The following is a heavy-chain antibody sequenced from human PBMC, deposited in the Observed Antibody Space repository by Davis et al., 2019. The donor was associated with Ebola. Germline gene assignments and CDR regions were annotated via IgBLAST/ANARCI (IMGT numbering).Heavy chain of an antibody. V-gene: IGHV3-30-3*01. CDR1: GFTFSSYA. D-gene: IGHD6-19*01. CDR3: ARLVWLVLGDY. CDR2: ISYDGSNK. J-gene: IGHJ4*02. Sequence: GGSLRLSCAASGFTFSSYAMHWVRQAPGKGLEWVAVISYDGSNKYYADSVKGRFTISRDNSKNTLYLQMNSLRAEDTAVYYCARLVWLVLGDYWGQGTLVTVSS.